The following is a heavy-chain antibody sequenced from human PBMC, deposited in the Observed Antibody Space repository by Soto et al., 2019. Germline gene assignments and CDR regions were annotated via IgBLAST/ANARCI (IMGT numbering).Heavy chain of an antibody. J-gene: IGHJ4*02. Sequence: QVQLVESGGGVVQPGRSLRLSCVASGFTFSSYGMHWVRQAPGKGLEWVAIISYDGSNTYYADSVKGRFTISRDNSKKQLYLQMNSLRAEDTSVYYCAKEGGLSGSYYISSSYYFDYGGQGTLVTVSS. CDR1: GFTFSSYG. CDR2: ISYDGSNT. D-gene: IGHD1-26*01. V-gene: IGHV3-30*18. CDR3: AKEGGLSGSYYISSSYYFDY.